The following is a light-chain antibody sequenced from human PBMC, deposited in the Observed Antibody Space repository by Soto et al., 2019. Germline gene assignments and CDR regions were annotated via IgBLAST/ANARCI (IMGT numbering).Light chain of an antibody. CDR1: QSVTSSY. CDR3: QQYGSSPRP. V-gene: IGKV3-20*01. Sequence: EIVLTQSPVPLSLSPGERATLSCRASQSVTSSYLAWYQLKPGQAPRLLIYGASTRATGIPDRFSGSGSGTDFTLTISRLDPEDFAVYFCQQYGSSPRPFAQGSKVDIK. CDR2: GAS. J-gene: IGKJ1*01.